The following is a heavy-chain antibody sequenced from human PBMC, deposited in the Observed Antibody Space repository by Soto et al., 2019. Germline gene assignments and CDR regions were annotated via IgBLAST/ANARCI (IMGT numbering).Heavy chain of an antibody. D-gene: IGHD3-10*01. CDR2: ISWNSGSM. Sequence: EVQLVESGGGLVQPGRSLRLSCAASGFTFDDYAMHWVRQAPGKGLEWVSGISWNSGSMGYADSVKGRFTISRDNAKNSLYLQMNSLRAEDTALYYCAKDIGYYGSGSHPEWGQGTLVTVSS. J-gene: IGHJ4*02. V-gene: IGHV3-9*01. CDR3: AKDIGYYGSGSHPE. CDR1: GFTFDDYA.